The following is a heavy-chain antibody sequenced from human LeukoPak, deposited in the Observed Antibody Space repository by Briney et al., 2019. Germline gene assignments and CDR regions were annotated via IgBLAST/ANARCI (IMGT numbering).Heavy chain of an antibody. J-gene: IGHJ4*02. CDR2: MNPNSGNT. V-gene: IGHV1-8*01. CDR1: GYTFTSYD. D-gene: IGHD1-26*01. CDR3: ARASGSNYDFDY. Sequence: ASVKVSCKASGYTFTSYDINWVRQATGQGLEWMGWMNPNSGNTGYAQKFQGRVTMTRNTSISTAYMELSSLRSEDTAVYYCARASGSNYDFDYWGQGTLVTVSS.